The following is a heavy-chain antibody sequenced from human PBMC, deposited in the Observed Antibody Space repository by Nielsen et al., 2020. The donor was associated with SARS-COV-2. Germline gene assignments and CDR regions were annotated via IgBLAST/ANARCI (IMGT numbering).Heavy chain of an antibody. CDR1: GYRFTKYP. V-gene: IGHV7-4-1*02. CDR3: ARDSYGSVGTVSHGMDV. Sequence: ASVKVSCKASGYRFTKYPLNWVRQAPGQGLEWMGGIDTNVGKPTYAQAFSGRFVFSLDTSVSTAFLQIISLKAADSAVYFCARDSYGSVGTVSHGMDVWGQGTTVTVSS. CDR2: IDTNVGKP. J-gene: IGHJ6*02. D-gene: IGHD3-10*01.